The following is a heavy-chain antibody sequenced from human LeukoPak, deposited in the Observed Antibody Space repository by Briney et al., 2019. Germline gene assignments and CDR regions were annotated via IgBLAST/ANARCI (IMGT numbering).Heavy chain of an antibody. V-gene: IGHV4-39*01. Sequence: SETLSLTCTVSGGSISSSSYYWGWIRQPPGKGLEWIGNIYYSGHTYYSPSLKSRVTISVDTSKNQFSLKLSSVTAADTADCASTKLGYSSGWHWGQGILVTVSS. CDR2: IYYSGHT. CDR1: GGSISSSSYY. CDR3: TKLGYSSGWH. J-gene: IGHJ4*02. D-gene: IGHD6-19*01.